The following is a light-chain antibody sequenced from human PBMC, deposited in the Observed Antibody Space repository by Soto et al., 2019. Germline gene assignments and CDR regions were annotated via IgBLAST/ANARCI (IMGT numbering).Light chain of an antibody. CDR3: ASWDDNLNGPA. V-gene: IGLV1-44*01. Sequence: QPVLTQPPSASGTPGQRVTISCSGSNSNIGSNTVNWYQQLPGTAPKLLIYYDNLRPSGVPDRFSGSRSGTSASLAISGLQSEDEADYYCASWDDNLNGPAFGGGTKLTVL. J-gene: IGLJ3*02. CDR1: NSNIGSNT. CDR2: YDN.